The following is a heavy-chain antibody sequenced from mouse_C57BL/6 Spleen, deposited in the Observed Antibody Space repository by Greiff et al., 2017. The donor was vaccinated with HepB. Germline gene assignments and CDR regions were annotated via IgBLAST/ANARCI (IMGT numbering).Heavy chain of an antibody. CDR1: GYAFSSYW. CDR2: IYPGDGDT. D-gene: IGHD1-1*01. Sequence: QVQLQQSGAELVKPGASVKISCKASGYAFSSYWMNWVKQRPGKGLEWIGQIYPGDGDTNYNGKFKGKATLTADKSSSTAYMQLSSLTSEDSAVYFCARYSTVVGEDYYAMDYWGQGTSVTVSS. J-gene: IGHJ4*01. CDR3: ARYSTVVGEDYYAMDY. V-gene: IGHV1-80*01.